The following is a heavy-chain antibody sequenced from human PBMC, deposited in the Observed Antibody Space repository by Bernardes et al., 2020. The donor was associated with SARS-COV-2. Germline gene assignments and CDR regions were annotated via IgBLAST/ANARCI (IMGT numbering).Heavy chain of an antibody. V-gene: IGHV3-48*03. CDR2: ISSSGSTI. Sequence: GGSLRLSCAASGFTFSSYEMNWVRQAPGKGLEWVSYISSSGSTIYYADSVKGRFTISRDNAKNSLYLQMNSLRAEDTAVYYCARDAVPAYDILTGYYHRVYFDYWGQGTLVTVSS. CDR3: ARDAVPAYDILTGYYHRVYFDY. D-gene: IGHD3-9*01. CDR1: GFTFSSYE. J-gene: IGHJ4*02.